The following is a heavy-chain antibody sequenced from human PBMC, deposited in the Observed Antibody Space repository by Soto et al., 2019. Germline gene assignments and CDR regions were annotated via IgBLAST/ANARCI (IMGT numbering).Heavy chain of an antibody. CDR3: AKVRVKDYYYYAMDV. V-gene: IGHV3-30*18. CDR2: ISSDGTSR. CDR1: GFTFSSYG. Sequence: LRLSCAASGFTFSSYGMHWVRQAPGKGLEWVAVISSDGTSRFYADSVKGRFTISRDNSKNTLYLQMNSLRAEDTAMYYCAKVRVKDYYYYAMDVWGQGTTVTVSS. D-gene: IGHD4-4*01. J-gene: IGHJ6*02.